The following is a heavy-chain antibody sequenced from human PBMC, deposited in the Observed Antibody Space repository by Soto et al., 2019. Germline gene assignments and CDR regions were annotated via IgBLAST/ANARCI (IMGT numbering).Heavy chain of an antibody. V-gene: IGHV3-74*01. CDR1: GFTFSNYW. D-gene: IGHD1-26*01. Sequence: PGGSLRLSCAASGFTFSNYWMHWVRQPPGKGLVWVSCINGDGSGTSYADSVKGRFTISRDNAKNTLYLQMNSLRAEDTALYYCASGWSPGAMDFWGQGTTVTVSS. J-gene: IGHJ6*02. CDR2: INGDGSGT. CDR3: ASGWSPGAMDF.